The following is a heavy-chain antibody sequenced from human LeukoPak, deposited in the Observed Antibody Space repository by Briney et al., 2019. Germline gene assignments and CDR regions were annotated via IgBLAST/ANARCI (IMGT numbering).Heavy chain of an antibody. D-gene: IGHD2-2*02. CDR3: ARAYMGCSSTSCYTGLDY. V-gene: IGHV3-30-3*01. J-gene: IGHJ4*02. CDR2: ISYDGSNE. Sequence: GGSLRLSCAASGFTFSSYAMHWVRQAPGKGLEWVAVISYDGSNEYYADSVKGRFTISRDNSKNTLYLQMNSLRAEDTAVYYCARAYMGCSSTSCYTGLDYWGQGTLVTVSS. CDR1: GFTFSSYA.